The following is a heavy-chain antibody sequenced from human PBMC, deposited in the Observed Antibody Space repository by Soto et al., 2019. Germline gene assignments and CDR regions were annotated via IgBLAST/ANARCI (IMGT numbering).Heavy chain of an antibody. CDR3: ARGYGYVTVDY. D-gene: IGHD5-12*01. V-gene: IGHV3-33*01. J-gene: IGHJ4*02. Sequence: QMQLVESGGGVVQPGRSLRLSCAASGFTFSSYGMHWVRQAPGKGLEWVAVIWYDGSNKYYADSVKGRFTISRDNSKNTLYLQMNSLRAEDTAVYYCARGYGYVTVDYWGQGTLVTVSS. CDR2: IWYDGSNK. CDR1: GFTFSSYG.